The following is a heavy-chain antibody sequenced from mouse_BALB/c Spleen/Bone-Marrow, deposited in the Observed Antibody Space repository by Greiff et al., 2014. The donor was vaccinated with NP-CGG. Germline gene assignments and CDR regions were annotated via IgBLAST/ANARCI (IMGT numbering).Heavy chain of an antibody. CDR2: IKPGSGST. Sequence: VKLVESGAELVRPGTSVKVSCKASGYAFTDYLMEWLKQRPGQGLEWIGVIKPGSGSTNYNEKFKDKATLTADTSSNTAYMQLSSLTSDDSAVYFCARYDGYLDYWGQGTTLTVSS. J-gene: IGHJ2*01. V-gene: IGHV1-54*01. CDR1: GYAFTDYL. CDR3: ARYDGYLDY. D-gene: IGHD2-3*01.